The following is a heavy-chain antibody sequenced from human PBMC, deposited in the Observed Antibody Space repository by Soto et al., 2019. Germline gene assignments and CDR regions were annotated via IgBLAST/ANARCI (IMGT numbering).Heavy chain of an antibody. CDR3: ARGGGVGVAGSAAFDM. CDR1: GYPVTAYY. V-gene: IGHV1-2*02. Sequence: QLHLVHSGAVVKKPGASVTVSCSASGYPVTAYYMHWVRQAPGRGLEWMGGINPATGAAKYTQTFPGRVTLTRDTSKRTGFMELSGLTFGDTAVFYCARGGGVGVAGSAAFDMWGQGTLVTVSS. D-gene: IGHD3-3*01. J-gene: IGHJ3*02. CDR2: INPATGAA.